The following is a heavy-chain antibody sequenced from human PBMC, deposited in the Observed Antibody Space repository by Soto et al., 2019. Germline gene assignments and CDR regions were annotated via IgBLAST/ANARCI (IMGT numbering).Heavy chain of an antibody. D-gene: IGHD3-22*01. Sequence: SDTLSLTCTVSGDSISTFYWGWMRQSPGKELEWIGYVYYTGSTNYNPSLKSRVTISVDRSKNQFSLKLTSANAADTAVYYCARGRTVRNYADDSSDYFYFFDYWGQGTQVTVSS. J-gene: IGHJ4*02. V-gene: IGHV4-59*07. CDR1: GDSISTFY. CDR2: VYYTGST. CDR3: ARGRTVRNYADDSSDYFYFFDY.